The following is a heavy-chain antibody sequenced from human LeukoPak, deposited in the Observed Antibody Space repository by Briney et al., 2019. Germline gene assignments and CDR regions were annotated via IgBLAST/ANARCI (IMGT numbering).Heavy chain of an antibody. CDR2: IYSGGNT. Sequence: PGGSLRLSCAASGFTVSSNSMSWVRQAPGKGLEWVSLIYSGGNTYYADSVKGRFTISRDNSKNTLYLQMNSLRAEDTAVYYCVEVGATTFALNFDYWGQGTLVTVSS. V-gene: IGHV3-53*01. CDR1: GFTVSSNS. CDR3: VEVGATTFALNFDY. J-gene: IGHJ4*02. D-gene: IGHD1-26*01.